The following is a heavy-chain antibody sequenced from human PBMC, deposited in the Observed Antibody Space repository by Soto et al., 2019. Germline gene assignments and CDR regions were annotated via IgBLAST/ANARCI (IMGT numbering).Heavy chain of an antibody. CDR2: ISHNGGST. V-gene: IGHV3-23*01. CDR1: GFSFRAYA. D-gene: IGHD2-21*02. J-gene: IGHJ4*03. CDR3: ARFVASFFSDGFEL. Sequence: PGGSLRLSCTASGFSFRAYAMTWVRQAPGKGLEWLSAISHNGGSTYYADSVQGRFTISRDNSLNTLYLQLTSLRAAATALYSCARFVASFFSDGFELWGQGTLVTVSS.